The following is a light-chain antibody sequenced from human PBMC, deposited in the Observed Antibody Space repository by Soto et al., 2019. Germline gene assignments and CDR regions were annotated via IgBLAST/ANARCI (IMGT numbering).Light chain of an antibody. CDR1: SSNIGSNT. V-gene: IGLV1-44*01. CDR3: AAWDDSLNGAV. J-gene: IGLJ7*01. Sequence: QSALTQPPSASGIPGQRVTISCSGSSSNIGSNTVNWYQHLPGTAPKLLINRSNQRPSGVPDRFSGSRSGTSASLAISGLQSEDEADYYCAAWDDSLNGAVFGGGTQLTVL. CDR2: RSN.